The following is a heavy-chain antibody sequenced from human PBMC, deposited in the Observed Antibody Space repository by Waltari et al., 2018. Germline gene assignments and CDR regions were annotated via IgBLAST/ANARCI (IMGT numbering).Heavy chain of an antibody. J-gene: IGHJ4*02. CDR3: ARRGDCGNDCYTFDY. CDR2: IYYSGTT. Sequence: QLQLQESGPGLVKPSETLSLTCTVSGGSISGRSHHWGWLRQPPGKGLEWFGNIYYSGTTYYNPSLKSRVIISVDTSKNQFSLKLSSVTAADTAVYYCARRGDCGNDCYTFDYWGQGTLVTVSS. CDR1: GGSISGRSHH. V-gene: IGHV4-39*01. D-gene: IGHD2-21*01.